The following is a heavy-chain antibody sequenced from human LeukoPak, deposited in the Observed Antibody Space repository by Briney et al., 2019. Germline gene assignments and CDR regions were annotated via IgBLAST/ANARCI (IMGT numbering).Heavy chain of an antibody. V-gene: IGHV4-39*01. CDR3: ARRNYGSGRSDC. D-gene: IGHD3-10*01. CDR2: IYYTGST. J-gene: IGHJ4*02. Sequence: SETLSLTCTVSGGSISSSSYYWVWIRQPPGKGLEWIGNIYYTGSTSYNPSLKGRVTMSVDTSKNQFSLKLTSVTGADTAVYYCARRNYGSGRSDCWGQGTLVTVSS. CDR1: GGSISSSSYY.